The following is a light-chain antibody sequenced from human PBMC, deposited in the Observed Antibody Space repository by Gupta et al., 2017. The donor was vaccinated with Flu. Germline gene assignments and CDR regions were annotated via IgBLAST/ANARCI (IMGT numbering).Light chain of an antibody. J-gene: IGLJ3*02. V-gene: IGLV2-14*01. CDR3: SSYTSSNSLE. Sequence: SITISCTGTSSDVGGYNYVSWYQHHPGKAPKLMIYEVINRPSGVSNRFSGSKSGNTPSLTISGLQAEDEADYYCSSYTSSNSLEFGGGTKLTVL. CDR1: SSDVGGYNY. CDR2: EVI.